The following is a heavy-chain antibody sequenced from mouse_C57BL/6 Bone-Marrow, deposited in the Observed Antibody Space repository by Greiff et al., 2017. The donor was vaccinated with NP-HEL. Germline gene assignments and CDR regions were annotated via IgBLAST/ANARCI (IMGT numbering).Heavy chain of an antibody. CDR1: GYTFTSYW. CDR3: ARGPSWFAY. Sequence: QVQLQQPGAELVKPGASVKLSCKASGYTFTSYWMHWVKQRPGRGLEWIGRIDPNSGGTKYNEKFKSKATLTVDKPSSTAYMQRSSLTSEDAAFYYCARGPSWFAYWGQGTLVTVSA. CDR2: IDPNSGGT. V-gene: IGHV1-72*01. J-gene: IGHJ3*01.